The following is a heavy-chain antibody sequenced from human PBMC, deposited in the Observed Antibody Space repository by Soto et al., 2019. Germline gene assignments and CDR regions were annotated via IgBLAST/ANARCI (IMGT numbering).Heavy chain of an antibody. D-gene: IGHD4-17*01. Sequence: QVQLVESGGGVVQPGRSLRLSCAASGFTFSSYGMHWVRQAPGKGLEWVAVIWYDGSNKYYADSVKGRFTISRDNSKNPLYLQMNSLRVEDTAVYYCARDSTAFDYWGQGTLVTVSS. CDR3: ARDSTAFDY. V-gene: IGHV3-33*01. CDR2: IWYDGSNK. CDR1: GFTFSSYG. J-gene: IGHJ4*02.